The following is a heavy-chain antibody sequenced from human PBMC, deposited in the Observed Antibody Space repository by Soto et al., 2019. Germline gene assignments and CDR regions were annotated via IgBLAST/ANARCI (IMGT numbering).Heavy chain of an antibody. D-gene: IGHD1-26*01. CDR3: AKGGAIVAAGTRVYLYNAMEV. J-gene: IGHJ6*04. V-gene: IGHV1-2*02. CDR2: INPNSGDT. Sequence: ASVKISCKASGYTFTGYYVHWVRQAPGQGLEWMGWINPNSGDTYLAQRFQGRVTMNRDTSIGTAYMELRGLTSDDTAEYYCAKGGAIVAAGTRVYLYNAMEVWGKGTKVAVSS. CDR1: GYTFTGYY.